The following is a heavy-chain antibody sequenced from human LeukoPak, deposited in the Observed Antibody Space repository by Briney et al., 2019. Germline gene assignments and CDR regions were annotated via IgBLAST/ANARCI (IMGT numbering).Heavy chain of an antibody. J-gene: IGHJ4*02. Sequence: ETLSLTCAVYGGSFSGYYWSWVRQAPGKGLEWVANIKQDGSEKYYVDSVKGRFTISRDNAKNSLYLQMNSLRAEDTAVYYCAREKAARPDYWGQGTLVTVSS. V-gene: IGHV3-7*01. CDR3: AREKAARPDY. CDR2: IKQDGSEK. D-gene: IGHD6-6*01. CDR1: GGSFSGYY.